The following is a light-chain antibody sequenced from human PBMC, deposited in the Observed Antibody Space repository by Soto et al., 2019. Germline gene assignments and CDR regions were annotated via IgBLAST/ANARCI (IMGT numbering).Light chain of an antibody. CDR2: EVT. Sequence: QSVLTQPPSASGSPGQSLTISCTGTNSDVGRFKFVSWYQQHPGKAPKLIIYEVTQRPSGVPDRFSASKSSNTASLTVPELQAEDEADYYCSSYAGSKMGVFGTGTKVTVL. J-gene: IGLJ1*01. CDR3: SSYAGSKMGV. CDR1: NSDVGRFKF. V-gene: IGLV2-8*01.